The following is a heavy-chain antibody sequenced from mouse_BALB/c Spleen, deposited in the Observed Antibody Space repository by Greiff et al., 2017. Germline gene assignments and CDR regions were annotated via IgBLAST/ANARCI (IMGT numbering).Heavy chain of an antibody. V-gene: IGHV5-9-4*01. J-gene: IGHJ3*01. CDR3: ARDRGGYDSWFAY. D-gene: IGHD2-2*01. CDR1: GFTFSSYA. CDR2: ISSGGSYT. Sequence: EVKLVESGGGLVKPGGSLKLSCAASGFTFSSYAMSWVRQSPEKRLEWVAEISSGGSYTYYPDTVTGRFTISRDNAKNTLYLEMSSLRSEDTAMYYCARDRGGYDSWFAYWGQGTLVTVSA.